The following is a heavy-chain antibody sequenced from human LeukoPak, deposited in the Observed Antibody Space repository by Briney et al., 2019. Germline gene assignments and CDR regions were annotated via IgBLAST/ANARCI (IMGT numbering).Heavy chain of an antibody. D-gene: IGHD2-21*01. CDR1: GYTFTSYD. CDR2: INPSGGST. Sequence: AASVKVSCKASGYTFTSYDINWVRQATGQGLEWMGIINPSGGSTSYAQKFQGRVTMTRDTSTSTVYMELSSLRSEDTAVYYCARGFDSYCGGDCSQDYFDYWGQGTLVTVSS. V-gene: IGHV1-46*01. J-gene: IGHJ4*02. CDR3: ARGFDSYCGGDCSQDYFDY.